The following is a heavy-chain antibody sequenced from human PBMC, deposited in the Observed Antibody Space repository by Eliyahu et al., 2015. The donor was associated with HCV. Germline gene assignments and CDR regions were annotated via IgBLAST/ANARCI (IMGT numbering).Heavy chain of an antibody. CDR2: ISSSSSTK. Sequence: EVQLVESGGGLVQPGXSLRLXCAASGFIFSNYNMNWVRQAPGKGLEXVSYISSSSSTKYYADSVKGRFTISRDNAKNSLCLQMNSLRDEDTAVYYCARTTYYYSGLDVWGQGTTVTV. D-gene: IGHD1-14*01. CDR3: ARTTYYYSGLDV. CDR1: GFIFSNYN. V-gene: IGHV3-48*02. J-gene: IGHJ6*02.